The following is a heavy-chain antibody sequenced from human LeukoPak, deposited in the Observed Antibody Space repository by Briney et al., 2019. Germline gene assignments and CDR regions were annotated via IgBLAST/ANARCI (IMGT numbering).Heavy chain of an antibody. CDR2: INPSGGST. V-gene: IGHV1-46*01. Sequence: ASVKVSCKASGYTFTSYYTHWVRQAPGQGLEWMGIINPSGGSTSYAQKFQGRVTMTRDTSTSTVYMELSSLRSEDTAVYYCARDYYDSSGYPRSYNWFDPWGQGTLVTVSS. D-gene: IGHD3-22*01. J-gene: IGHJ5*02. CDR3: ARDYYDSSGYPRSYNWFDP. CDR1: GYTFTSYY.